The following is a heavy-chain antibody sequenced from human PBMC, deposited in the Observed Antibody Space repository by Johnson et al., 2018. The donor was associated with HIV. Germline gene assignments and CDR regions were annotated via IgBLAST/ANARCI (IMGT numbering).Heavy chain of an antibody. D-gene: IGHD3-3*01. Sequence: MLLVESGGGVVQPGRSLRLSCAASGFTFSSYALHWVRQAPGKGLDWVSAISVSGGSTYYADSVKGRFTISRDNSKNTLYLQMSSLRVADTAVYYCARDRRQFLEWLSDAFDIWGQGTMVTVSS. CDR3: ARDRRQFLEWLSDAFDI. V-gene: IGHV3-23*04. J-gene: IGHJ3*02. CDR2: ISVSGGST. CDR1: GFTFSSYA.